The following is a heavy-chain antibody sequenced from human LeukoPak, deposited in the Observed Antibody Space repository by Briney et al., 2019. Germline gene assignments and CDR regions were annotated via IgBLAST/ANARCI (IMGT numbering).Heavy chain of an antibody. CDR3: ARKKLTTRNWFDP. V-gene: IGHV1-8*01. D-gene: IGHD4-11*01. CDR2: MNPNSGNT. J-gene: IGHJ5*02. CDR1: GYTFTSYD. Sequence: ASVKVSCKASGYTFTSYDINWVRQATGQGLEWMGWMNPNSGNTGYAQKFQGRVTMTRNTSISTAYMELSSLRSEDTAMYYCARKKLTTRNWFDPWGQGTLVTVSS.